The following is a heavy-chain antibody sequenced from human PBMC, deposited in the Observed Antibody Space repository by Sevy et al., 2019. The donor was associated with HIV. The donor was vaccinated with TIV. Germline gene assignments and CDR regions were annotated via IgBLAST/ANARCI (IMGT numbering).Heavy chain of an antibody. V-gene: IGHV3-9*01. CDR3: VEDRSGSYSFDY. Sequence: GGSLRLSCAASGFTFDDYTMNWVRQAPGKGLEWVSGISWSSGNIAYADSVEGRFTISRDNAKNSLYLQMNSLGVEDTALYYCVEDRSGSYSFDYWGQGTLVTVSS. CDR2: ISWSSGNI. CDR1: GFTFDDYT. J-gene: IGHJ4*02. D-gene: IGHD1-26*01.